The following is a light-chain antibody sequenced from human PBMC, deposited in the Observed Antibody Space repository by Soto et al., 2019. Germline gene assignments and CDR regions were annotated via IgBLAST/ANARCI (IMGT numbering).Light chain of an antibody. J-gene: IGLJ1*01. CDR1: SGYSNYK. V-gene: IGLV9-49*01. CDR2: VGTGGIVG. CDR3: GADHGSGSNFVYV. Sequence: QSVLTQPPYASASRGASVTLTCTLSSGYSNYKVDWYQQRPGKGPRFVMRVGTGGIVGSKGDGIPDRFSVLGSGLNRYLTIKNIQEEDESDYHCGADHGSGSNFVYVFGTGTKLTDL.